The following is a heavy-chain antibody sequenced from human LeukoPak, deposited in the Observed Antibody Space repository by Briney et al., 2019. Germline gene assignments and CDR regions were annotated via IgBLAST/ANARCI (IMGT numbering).Heavy chain of an antibody. CDR1: GGSISSGGYS. CDR2: IDHGGSN. V-gene: IGHV4-30-2*01. J-gene: IGHJ4*02. CDR3: ASGSQQGVVRSVSFDY. Sequence: SETLSLTCAVSGGSISSGGYSWGWIRQPPGKGLEWNGYIDHGGSNYYNPSLKSRATISVDRSKSLFSRKLSSVTAADTVVYCCASGSQQGVVRSVSFDYWGQGTLVTVSS. D-gene: IGHD3-10*01.